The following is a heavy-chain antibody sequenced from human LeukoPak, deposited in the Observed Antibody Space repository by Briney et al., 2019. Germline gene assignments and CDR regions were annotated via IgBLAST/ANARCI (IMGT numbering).Heavy chain of an antibody. CDR3: ARDITMIDAADY. V-gene: IGHV1-2*06. CDR2: IDPNSGGT. Sequence: ASVKVSCKASGYTFTGYYMHWVRQAPGQGLEWMGRIDPNSGGTNYAQKFHGRVTMTRDTSISTAYMELSRLRSDDTAVYYCARDITMIDAADYWGQGTLVTVSS. D-gene: IGHD3-22*01. J-gene: IGHJ4*02. CDR1: GYTFTGYY.